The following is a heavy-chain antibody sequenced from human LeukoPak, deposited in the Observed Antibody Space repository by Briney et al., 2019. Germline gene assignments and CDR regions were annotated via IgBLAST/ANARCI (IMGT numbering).Heavy chain of an antibody. Sequence: PSETLSLTCAVYGGSFSGYYWSWIRQPPGKGLEWIGEINHSGSTNYNPSLKSRVTISVDTSKNQFSLKLSSVTAADTAVYYCARGPYDFWSGYGYWGQGTLVTVSS. CDR2: INHSGST. J-gene: IGHJ4*02. D-gene: IGHD3-3*01. CDR3: ARGPYDFWSGYGY. V-gene: IGHV4-34*01. CDR1: GGSFSGYY.